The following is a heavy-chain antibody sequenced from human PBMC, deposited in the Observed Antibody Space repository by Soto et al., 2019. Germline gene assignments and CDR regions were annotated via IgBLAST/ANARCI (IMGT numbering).Heavy chain of an antibody. CDR3: ARDKVALFRREKSWFDP. CDR1: GGSFSGYY. V-gene: IGHV4-34*01. D-gene: IGHD2-15*01. Sequence: PSETLSLTCAVYGGSFSGYYWSWIRQPPGKGLEWIGEINQSGSTNYNPSLKSRVTISVDTSKNQFSLKLSSVTAADTAVYYCARDKVALFRREKSWFDPWGQGTLVTVSS. CDR2: INQSGST. J-gene: IGHJ5*02.